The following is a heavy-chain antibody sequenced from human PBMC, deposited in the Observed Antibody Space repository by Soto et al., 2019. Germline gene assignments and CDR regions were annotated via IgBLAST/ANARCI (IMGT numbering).Heavy chain of an antibody. Sequence: EVQLLESGGGLVQPGGSLRLSCAASGFTLSSYAMSWVRQAPGKGLEWVSGISGSGGSTYYADSVKGRCTISRDNSKNRLYLQMHSLRADETAVYYCGTIPGLPALGQGTLVTVSS. V-gene: IGHV3-23*01. CDR1: GFTLSSYA. D-gene: IGHD3-3*01. CDR2: ISGSGGST. J-gene: IGHJ5*02. CDR3: GTIPGLPA.